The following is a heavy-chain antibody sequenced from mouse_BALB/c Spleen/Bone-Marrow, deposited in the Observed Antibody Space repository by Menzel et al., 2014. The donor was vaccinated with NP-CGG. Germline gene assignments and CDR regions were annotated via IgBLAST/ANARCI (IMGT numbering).Heavy chain of an antibody. CDR1: GFTFSSFG. D-gene: IGHD1-1*01. Sequence: DVMLVESGGGLVQPGGSRKLSCAASGFTFSSFGMHWVRQAPERGLEWVAYINSGSGTIYYADTVKGRFTISRDNPKNTLFLQMTSLRSEDTAMYYCARFYYGSSYKNWYFDVWGAGTTVTVSS. J-gene: IGHJ1*01. V-gene: IGHV5-17*02. CDR2: INSGSGTI. CDR3: ARFYYGSSYKNWYFDV.